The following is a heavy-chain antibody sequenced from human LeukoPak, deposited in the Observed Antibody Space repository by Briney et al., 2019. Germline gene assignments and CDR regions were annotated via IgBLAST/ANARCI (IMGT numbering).Heavy chain of an antibody. CDR3: ANSHMFDY. D-gene: IGHD2-21*01. V-gene: IGHV3-30*18. CDR1: GFTFSSYG. J-gene: IGHJ4*02. Sequence: GRSLRLSCAASGFTFSSYGMHWVRQAPGKGLEWVAVISYDGSNKYYADSVKGRFTISRDNSKNTLYLQVNSPRAEDTAVYYCANSHMFDYWGQGTLVTVSS. CDR2: ISYDGSNK.